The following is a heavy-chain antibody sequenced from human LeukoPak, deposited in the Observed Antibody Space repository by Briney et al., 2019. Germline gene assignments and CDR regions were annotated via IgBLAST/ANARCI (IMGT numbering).Heavy chain of an antibody. J-gene: IGHJ4*02. D-gene: IGHD6-13*01. CDR1: GFTFSDYG. Sequence: PGGSLRLSCAASGFTFSDYGMTWVRQAPGKGLEWVSAISGSGGSTYYADSVKGRFTISRDNSKNTLYLQMNSLRAEDTAVYYCAKNPKFLFIRIAAEFDYWGQGTLVTVSS. V-gene: IGHV3-23*01. CDR3: AKNPKFLFIRIAAEFDY. CDR2: ISGSGGST.